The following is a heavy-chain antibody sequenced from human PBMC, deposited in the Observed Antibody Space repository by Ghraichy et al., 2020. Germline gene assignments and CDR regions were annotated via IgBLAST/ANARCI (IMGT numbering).Heavy chain of an antibody. D-gene: IGHD1-20*01. V-gene: IGHV4-39*01. CDR3: ARGPNWNRPAGWFDP. CDR1: DASISSPGSF. J-gene: IGHJ5*02. CDR2: IYYSGST. Sequence: SETLSLTCTVSDASISSPGSFWGWIRQPPGKGLEWIGTIYYSGSTFYTPSLKSRVTISLDTSKNQFSLGLGSVTAADTAVYFCARGPNWNRPAGWFDPWGQGTLVTVSS.